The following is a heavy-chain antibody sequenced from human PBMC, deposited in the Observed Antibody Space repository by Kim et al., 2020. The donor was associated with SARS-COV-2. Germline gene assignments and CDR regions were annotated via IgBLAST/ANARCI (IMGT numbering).Heavy chain of an antibody. J-gene: IGHJ5*02. V-gene: IGHV4-39*01. CDR1: GGSISSSSYY. D-gene: IGHD6-13*01. Sequence: SETLSLTCTVSGGSISSSSYYWGWIRQPPGKGLEWIGSIYYSGSTYYNPSLKSRVTISVDTSKNQFSLKLSSVTAADTAVYYCARRTRHSYSSSLGGSWFDPWGQGTLVTVSS. CDR3: ARRTRHSYSSSLGGSWFDP. CDR2: IYYSGST.